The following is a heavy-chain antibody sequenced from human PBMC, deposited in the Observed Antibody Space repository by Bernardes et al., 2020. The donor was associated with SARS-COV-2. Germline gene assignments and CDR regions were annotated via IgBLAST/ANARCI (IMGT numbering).Heavy chain of an antibody. V-gene: IGHV4-34*01. CDR3: ARAHDY. CDR2: INHSGKT. CDR1: GGSLSGSFSVYY. J-gene: IGHJ4*02. Sequence: SETLYLTCAVYGGSLSGSFSVYYWIWIRQFPEKGLEWIGEINHSGKTNYNPSLKSRVTISVDTSKKQFSLNLNSLTAADTAVYYCARAHDYWGQGTLVTVSS.